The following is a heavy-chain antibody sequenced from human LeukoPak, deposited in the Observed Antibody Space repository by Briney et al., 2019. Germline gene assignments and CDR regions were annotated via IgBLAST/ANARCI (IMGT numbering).Heavy chain of an antibody. CDR1: GGSISSGGYY. D-gene: IGHD5-18*01. V-gene: IGHV4-31*03. J-gene: IGHJ4*02. CDR3: AREDRDIGCSYGYFDY. Sequence: SETLSLTCTVSGGSISSGGYYWSWIRQHPGKGLEWIGYIYYSGSTYYNPSLKSRVTISVDTSKNQFSLKLSSVTAADTAVYYCAREDRDIGCSYGYFDYWGQGTLVTVSS. CDR2: IYYSGST.